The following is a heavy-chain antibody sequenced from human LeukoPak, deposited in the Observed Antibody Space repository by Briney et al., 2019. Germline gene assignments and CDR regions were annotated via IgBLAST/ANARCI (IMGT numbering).Heavy chain of an antibody. D-gene: IGHD2-2*01. CDR2: ISGSGGST. J-gene: IGHJ4*02. V-gene: IGHV3-23*01. CDR1: GFTFSSYA. CDR3: ARRESQLYQQGAPIDY. Sequence: PGGSLRLSCAASGFTFSSYAMSWVRQAPGKGLEWVSAISGSGGSTYYADSVKGRFAISRDNSKNTLYLQMNSLRAEDTAVYYCARRESQLYQQGAPIDYWGQGTLVTVSS.